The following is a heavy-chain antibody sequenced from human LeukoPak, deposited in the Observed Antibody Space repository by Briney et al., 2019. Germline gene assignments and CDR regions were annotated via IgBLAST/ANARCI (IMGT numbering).Heavy chain of an antibody. Sequence: GGSPRLSCAASGFTFSSYWMHWVRQAPGKGLVWVSRINSGGSSTNFADSVKGRFTISGDNTKNTLYLQMNSLRAEDTAVYYCVRGYNYGLDYWGQGALVTVSS. J-gene: IGHJ4*02. CDR1: GFTFSSYW. V-gene: IGHV3-74*01. D-gene: IGHD5-18*01. CDR2: INSGGSST. CDR3: VRGYNYGLDY.